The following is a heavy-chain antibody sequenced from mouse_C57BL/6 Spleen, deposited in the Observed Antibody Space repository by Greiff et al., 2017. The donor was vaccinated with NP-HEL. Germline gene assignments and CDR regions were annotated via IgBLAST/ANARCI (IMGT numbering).Heavy chain of an antibody. J-gene: IGHJ2*01. V-gene: IGHV1-47*01. D-gene: IGHD2-2*01. CDR1: GYTFTTYP. CDR3: ARGLYYGYDGYYFDY. Sequence: VQVVESGAELVKPGASVKMSCKASGYTFTTYPIEWMKQNHGKSLEWIGNFHPYNDDTKYNEKFKGKATLTVEKSSSTVYLELSRLTSDDSAVYYWARGLYYGYDGYYFDYWGQGTTLTVSS. CDR2: FHPYNDDT.